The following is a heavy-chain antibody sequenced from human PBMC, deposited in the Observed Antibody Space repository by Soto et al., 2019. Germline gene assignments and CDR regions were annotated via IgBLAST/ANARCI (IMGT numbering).Heavy chain of an antibody. CDR1: GFTFSSYW. D-gene: IGHD3-16*02. CDR2: IKQDGSEK. CDR3: ARSTYYDYIWGSYRYGYFDY. V-gene: IGHV3-7*01. J-gene: IGHJ4*02. Sequence: GGSLRLSCAASGFTFSSYWMSWVRQAPGKGLEWVANIKQDGSEKYYVDSVKGRFTISRDNAKNSLYLQMNSLRAEDTAVYYCARSTYYDYIWGSYRYGYFDYWGQGTLVTVSS.